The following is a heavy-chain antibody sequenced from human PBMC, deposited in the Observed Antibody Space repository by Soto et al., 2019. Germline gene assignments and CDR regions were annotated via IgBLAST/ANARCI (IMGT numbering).Heavy chain of an antibody. CDR1: GYTVTRYG. Sequence: QGHLVQAGAEVKKPGASVKVSCKASGYTVTRYGITWVRQPRGQGREWMGWINGYNGNTKYAQKLQGRVTMTTDTSTSTAYMELRSLTSDDTAVYYCAREGDYPYYYYGRDVWGQGTTDTVSS. V-gene: IGHV1-18*01. CDR2: INGYNGNT. CDR3: AREGDYPYYYYGRDV. D-gene: IGHD4-17*01. J-gene: IGHJ6*02.